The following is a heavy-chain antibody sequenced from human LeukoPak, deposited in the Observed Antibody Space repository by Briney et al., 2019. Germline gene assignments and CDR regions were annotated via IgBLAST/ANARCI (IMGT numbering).Heavy chain of an antibody. CDR3: AKRGVVVRVLLVGFHKEAYYFDS. V-gene: IGHV3-23*01. CDR1: GITLSNYG. D-gene: IGHD3-16*02. CDR2: LSGNAGGT. J-gene: IGHJ4*02. Sequence: GGSLRLSCGVSGITLSNYGMSWVRQAPGKGLEWVAGLSGNAGGTNCADSVKGRFTISRDNSKNTLFLQMDRLRAEDTAVYFCAKRGVVVRVLLVGFHKEAYYFDSWGQGAQVPVSS.